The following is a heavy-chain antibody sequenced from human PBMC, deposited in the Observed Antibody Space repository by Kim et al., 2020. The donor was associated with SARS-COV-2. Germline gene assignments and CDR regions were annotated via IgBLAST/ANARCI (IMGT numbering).Heavy chain of an antibody. J-gene: IGHJ2*01. CDR3: ARDSTWIQLRSRGYFDL. D-gene: IGHD5-18*01. CDR1: GYTFTSYY. V-gene: IGHV1-46*01. CDR2: INPSGGST. Sequence: ASVKVSCKASGYTFTSYYMHWVRQAPGQGLEWMGIINPSGGSTSYAQKFQGRVTMTRDTSTSTVYMELSSLRSEDTAVYYCARDSTWIQLRSRGYFDLWGRGTLVTVSS.